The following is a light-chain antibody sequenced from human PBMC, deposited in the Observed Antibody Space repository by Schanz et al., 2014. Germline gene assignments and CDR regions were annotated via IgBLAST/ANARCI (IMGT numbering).Light chain of an antibody. CDR3: SSYAGSLRV. J-gene: IGLJ3*02. Sequence: QSALTQPASVSASPGQSITISCTGTNTDVGSTYLVSWYQQHPGEAPKLLILGGSIRPSGISDRFSGSKSGNTASLTISGLQAEDEADYYCSSYAGSLRVFGGGTKLTVL. V-gene: IGLV2-23*01. CDR2: GGS. CDR1: NTDVGSTYL.